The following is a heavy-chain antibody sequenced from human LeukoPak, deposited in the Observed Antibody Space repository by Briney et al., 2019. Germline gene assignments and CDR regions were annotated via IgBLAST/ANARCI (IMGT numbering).Heavy chain of an antibody. D-gene: IGHD6-19*01. Sequence: GGSLRLSCAASGFTFSSYSMNWVRPAPGKGLEWVSSISSSSSYIYYADSVKGRFTISRDNAKNSLYLQMNSLRAEDTAVYYCARGGSGWTSYYYYGMDVWGQGTTVTVSS. J-gene: IGHJ6*02. CDR1: GFTFSSYS. CDR2: ISSSSSYI. CDR3: ARGGSGWTSYYYYGMDV. V-gene: IGHV3-21*01.